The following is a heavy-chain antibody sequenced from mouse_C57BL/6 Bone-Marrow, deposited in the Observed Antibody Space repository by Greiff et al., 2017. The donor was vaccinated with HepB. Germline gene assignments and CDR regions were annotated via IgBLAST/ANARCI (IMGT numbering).Heavy chain of an antibody. V-gene: IGHV7-1*01. CDR3: AREKLDGDWYFDV. CDR2: SRNKANDYTT. J-gene: IGHJ1*03. D-gene: IGHD2-3*01. CDR1: GFTFSDFY. Sequence: EVKVVESGGGLVQSGRSLRLSCATSGFTFSDFYMEWVRQAPGKGLEWIAASRNKANDYTTEYSASVKGRFIVSRDTSQSILYLQMNALRAEDTAIYYCAREKLDGDWYFDVWGTGTTVTVSS.